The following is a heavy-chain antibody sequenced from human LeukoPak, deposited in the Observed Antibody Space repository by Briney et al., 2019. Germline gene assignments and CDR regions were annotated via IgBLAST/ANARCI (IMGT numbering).Heavy chain of an antibody. CDR2: INSDGSST. Sequence: GGSLRLSCTASGFTFSSTWMHWVRQAPGKGLVWVSRINSDGSSTIYADSVKGRFTISRDNAKNSLYLQMNSLRVEDTAVYYCVRAFDHWGQGILVTVSS. CDR3: VRAFDH. CDR1: GFTFSSTW. V-gene: IGHV3-74*01. J-gene: IGHJ4*02.